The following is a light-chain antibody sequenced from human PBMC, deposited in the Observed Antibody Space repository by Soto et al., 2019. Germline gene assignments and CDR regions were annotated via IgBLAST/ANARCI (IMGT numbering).Light chain of an antibody. CDR3: HQYGSSPDT. J-gene: IGKJ2*01. Sequence: EIVLTQSPGTLSLSPGERATLSCRASQSVSSSYLAWYQQKPGQAPRLLIYGASSRATGIPDRFSGSGSGTDFTLTISSLEPEDFAVYYCHQYGSSPDTFGPGTTLEIK. CDR1: QSVSSSY. V-gene: IGKV3-20*01. CDR2: GAS.